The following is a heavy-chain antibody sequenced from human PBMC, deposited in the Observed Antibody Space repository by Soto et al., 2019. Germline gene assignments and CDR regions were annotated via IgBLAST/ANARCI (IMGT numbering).Heavy chain of an antibody. D-gene: IGHD3-22*01. Sequence: EVQLVESGGGLVQPGGSLRLSCAASEFTLSDHYIDWVRQAPGRGLEWVGRSRDKPSGYTTQYAASVRGRFTTSREDSKNSVYLQMNSLKSEDTAVYYCVRARYFTDSSGYTRCFDCWGQGTLVTVSS. J-gene: IGHJ4*02. V-gene: IGHV3-72*01. CDR1: EFTLSDHY. CDR3: VRARYFTDSSGYTRCFDC. CDR2: SRDKPSGYTT.